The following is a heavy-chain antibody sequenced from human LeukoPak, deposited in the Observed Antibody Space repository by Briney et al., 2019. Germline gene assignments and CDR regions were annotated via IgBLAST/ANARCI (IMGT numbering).Heavy chain of an antibody. Sequence: SETLSLTCAVYGGSFSGYYWSWIRQPPGKGLEWIGEINHSRSTNYNPSLKSRVTISVDTSKNQFSLKLSSVTAADTAVYYCARVYYYGSGSYFSWFDPWGQGTLVTVSS. J-gene: IGHJ5*02. CDR3: ARVYYYGSGSYFSWFDP. CDR1: GGSFSGYY. V-gene: IGHV4-34*01. D-gene: IGHD3-10*01. CDR2: INHSRST.